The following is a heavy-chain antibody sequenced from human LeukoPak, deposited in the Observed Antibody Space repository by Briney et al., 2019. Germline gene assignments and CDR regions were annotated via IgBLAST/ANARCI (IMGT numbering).Heavy chain of an antibody. CDR3: AKYHAGDY. D-gene: IGHD2/OR15-2a*01. CDR1: GFTFTSYA. CDR2: INPNSGDT. Sequence: ASVKVSCKASGFTFTSYAISWVRQAPGQGLEWMGCINPNSGDTNYAQKFQGRVTMTRDTSIGTAYMDMSSLRADGTAAYYCAKYHAGDYWGQGTPVTVSS. V-gene: IGHV1-2*02. J-gene: IGHJ4*02.